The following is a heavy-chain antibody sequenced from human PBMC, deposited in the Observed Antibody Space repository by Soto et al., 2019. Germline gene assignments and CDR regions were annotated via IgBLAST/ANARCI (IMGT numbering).Heavy chain of an antibody. CDR1: GFTFSSYG. Sequence: GGSLRLSCAASGFTFSSYGMHWVRQAPGKGLEWVAVIWYDGSNKYYADSVKGRFTISRDNSKNTLYLQMNSLRAEDTAVYYCAKDSLYDYIWGSYRFDYWGQGTLVTVSS. CDR3: AKDSLYDYIWGSYRFDY. V-gene: IGHV3-33*06. J-gene: IGHJ4*02. CDR2: IWYDGSNK. D-gene: IGHD3-16*02.